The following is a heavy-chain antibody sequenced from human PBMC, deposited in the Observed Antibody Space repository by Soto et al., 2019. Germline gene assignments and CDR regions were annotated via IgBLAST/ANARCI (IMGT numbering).Heavy chain of an antibody. CDR1: GFTFSSYW. D-gene: IGHD1-26*01. CDR2: INSDGSST. CDR3: ARGGSLNWYFDL. Sequence: EVQLVESGGGLVQPGGSLRLSCAASGFTFSSYWMHWVRQAPGKGLVWVSRINSDGSSTSYADSVKGRFTISRDNAKNTLYLQMNSLRAEDTAEYYCARGGSLNWYFDLWGRGTLVTVSS. V-gene: IGHV3-74*01. J-gene: IGHJ2*01.